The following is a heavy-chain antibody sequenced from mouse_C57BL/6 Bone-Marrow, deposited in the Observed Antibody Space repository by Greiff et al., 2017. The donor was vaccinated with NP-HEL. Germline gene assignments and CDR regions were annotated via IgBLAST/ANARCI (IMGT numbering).Heavy chain of an antibody. V-gene: IGHV1-26*01. D-gene: IGHD1-1*01. Sequence: EVQLQQSGPELVKPGASVKISCKASGYTFTDYYMNWVKQSHGKSLEWIGDINPNNGGTSYNQKFKGKATLTVDKSSSTAYMELRSLTSEDSAVYYCARSTTVVATDFDYWGQGTTLTVSS. CDR1: GYTFTDYY. CDR2: INPNNGGT. J-gene: IGHJ2*01. CDR3: ARSTTVVATDFDY.